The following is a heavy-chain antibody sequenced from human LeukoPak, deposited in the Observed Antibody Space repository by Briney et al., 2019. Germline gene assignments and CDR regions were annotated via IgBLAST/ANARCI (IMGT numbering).Heavy chain of an antibody. V-gene: IGHV4-4*09. CDR1: GGSISSYY. CDR2: IYISGST. D-gene: IGHD3-22*01. CDR3: ARHRGYERTGYYFLDAFDF. Sequence: SETLSLTCTVSGGSISSYYWSWIRQPPGKGLEWIGYIYISGSTDYNPSLKSRVTISLDTSKNLFSLKLSSLTGADTAVYYCARHRGYERTGYYFLDAFDFWGQGTMVTVSS. J-gene: IGHJ3*01.